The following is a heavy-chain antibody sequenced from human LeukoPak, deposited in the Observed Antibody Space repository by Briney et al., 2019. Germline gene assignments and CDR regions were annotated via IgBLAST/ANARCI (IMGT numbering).Heavy chain of an antibody. V-gene: IGHV4-39*01. J-gene: IGHJ4*02. D-gene: IGHD3-9*01. Sequence: SETLSLTCSVSGGSINSNSHHWDWIRQAPGKGLEWIGNIYYSGTTSYNPSLKSRVTISVDTSKNQFSLRLSSVTAADTAVYYCARRGDMLTDYAFDYWGQGTLVTVSS. CDR1: GGSINSNSHH. CDR3: ARRGDMLTDYAFDY. CDR2: IYYSGTT.